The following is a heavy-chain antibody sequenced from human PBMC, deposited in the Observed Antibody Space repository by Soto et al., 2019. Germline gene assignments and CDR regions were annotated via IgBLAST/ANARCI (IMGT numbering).Heavy chain of an antibody. CDR3: ARGARNYYYFDY. D-gene: IGHD1-7*01. V-gene: IGHV3-74*01. CDR2: IKFDGSIT. CDR1: GFTFSNYW. Sequence: DVQVVEFGGRLVQPGGSLRLSCAASGFTFSNYWLHWVRQTPGKGLVWVSRIKFDGSITNYADSVKGRVTLSRDNAKNTVYLQMDSLSDDDTAVYYCARGARNYYYFDYWGQGTLVTVSS. J-gene: IGHJ4*02.